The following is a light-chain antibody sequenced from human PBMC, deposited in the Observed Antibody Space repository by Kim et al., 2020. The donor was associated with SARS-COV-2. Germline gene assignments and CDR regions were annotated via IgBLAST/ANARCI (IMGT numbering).Light chain of an antibody. CDR3: QQRSNWPIT. V-gene: IGKV3-11*01. Sequence: LSPGERATLACRASQSVSSYLAWYQQKPGQAPRLLIYDASNRATGIPARFSGSGSGTDFTLTISSLEPEDFAVYYCQQRSNWPITFGQGTRLEIK. CDR1: QSVSSY. CDR2: DAS. J-gene: IGKJ5*01.